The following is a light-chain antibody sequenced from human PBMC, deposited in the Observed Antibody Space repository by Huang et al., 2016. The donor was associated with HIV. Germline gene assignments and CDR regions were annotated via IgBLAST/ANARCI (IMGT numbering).Light chain of an antibody. Sequence: DIQMTQSPSSLSASVGDRVTITCQANQDISNYLSWYQHKPGRAPKPLIFDASSLETGVPSMFSGSGSGTYFTLTIASLQPEDVATYYCQHYDDPYTFGQGTKLEIK. CDR1: QDISNY. CDR2: DAS. V-gene: IGKV1-33*01. CDR3: QHYDDPYT. J-gene: IGKJ2*01.